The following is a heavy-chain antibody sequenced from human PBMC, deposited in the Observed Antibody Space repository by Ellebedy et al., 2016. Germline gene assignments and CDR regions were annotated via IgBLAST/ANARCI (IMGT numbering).Heavy chain of an antibody. Sequence: GESLKISXAASGFTFSSYWMSWVRQAPGKGLEWVANIKQDGSEKYYVDSVKGRFTISRDNSKNTLYLQMNSLRAEDTAVYYCRQGHYSHYWGQGTLVTVSS. CDR2: IKQDGSEK. V-gene: IGHV3-7*03. CDR1: GFTFSSYW. CDR3: RQGHYSHY. J-gene: IGHJ4*02.